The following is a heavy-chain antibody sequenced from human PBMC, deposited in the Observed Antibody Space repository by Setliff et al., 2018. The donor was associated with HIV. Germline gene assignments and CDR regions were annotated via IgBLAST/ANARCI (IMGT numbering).Heavy chain of an antibody. D-gene: IGHD5-18*01. CDR2: IRPKGKSSTT. J-gene: IGHJ4*02. CDR3: AKESPRAGYSVFDY. V-gene: IGHV3-72*01. CDR1: GFTLSDHC. Sequence: GGSLRLSCAASGFTLSDHCMDWVRQAPGKGPEWFGRIRPKGKSSTTEYAASVKGRFIMSRDDLKNSLYLQMNSLKTEDTAVYYCAKESPRAGYSVFDYWGQGTLVTVSS.